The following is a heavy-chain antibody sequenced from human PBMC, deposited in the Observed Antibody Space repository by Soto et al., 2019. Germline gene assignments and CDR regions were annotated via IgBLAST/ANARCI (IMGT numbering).Heavy chain of an antibody. D-gene: IGHD3-16*02. V-gene: IGHV1-8*01. Sequence: GASVKVSCKASGYTFTSYDINWVRQATGQGLEWMGWMNPNSGNTGYAQKFQGRVTMTRNTSISTAYMELSSLRSEDTAVYYCASGYYDYIWGCYRYDPAAFDIWGDGTMVTLSS. CDR3: ASGYYDYIWGCYRYDPAAFDI. J-gene: IGHJ3*02. CDR1: GYTFTSYD. CDR2: MNPNSGNT.